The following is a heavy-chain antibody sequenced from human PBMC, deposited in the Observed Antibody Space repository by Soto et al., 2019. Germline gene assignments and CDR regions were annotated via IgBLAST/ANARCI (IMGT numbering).Heavy chain of an antibody. Sequence: EVQLVESGGGLVQPGGSLRLSCAASGFTFSSYWMHWVRQAPGKGLVWVSRINGDGSSTNYADSVKGRFTISRDNAKNTLYLQTNGLSAEDSAVYYCARGYCGGGTCYLGIYWGQGTLVTVSS. CDR2: INGDGSST. D-gene: IGHD2-15*01. CDR3: ARGYCGGGTCYLGIY. V-gene: IGHV3-74*01. J-gene: IGHJ4*02. CDR1: GFTFSSYW.